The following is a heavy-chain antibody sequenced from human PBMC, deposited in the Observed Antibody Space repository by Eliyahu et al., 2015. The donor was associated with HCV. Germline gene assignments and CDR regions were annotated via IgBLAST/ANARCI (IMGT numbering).Heavy chain of an antibody. CDR3: ARLSAVAGTSFDY. CDR2: FYYSGST. J-gene: IGHJ4*02. CDR1: GGSIPRISYS. V-gene: IGHV4-39*01. Sequence: QLQLQEWGPGLVKPSETLSLTCNVSGGSIPRISYSWGWIRQPPAKGLEWIGNFYYSGSTYYNPSLKSRVSISVDTSKNQFSLKLSSVTASDTAVYYCARLSAVAGTSFDYWGQGTLVTVSS. D-gene: IGHD6-19*01.